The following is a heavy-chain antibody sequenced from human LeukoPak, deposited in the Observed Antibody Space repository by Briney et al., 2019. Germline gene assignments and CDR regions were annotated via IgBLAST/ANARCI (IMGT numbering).Heavy chain of an antibody. CDR3: ARAGSMIVSPAY. Sequence: VASVKVSCKASGGTFSSHPFTWVRQAPGQGLEWMGEITPIFGTANYAQRFQGRVTITADESTSTVYMELTSLRSDDTAVYYCARAGSMIVSPAYWGQGTLVTVSS. J-gene: IGHJ4*02. CDR2: ITPIFGTA. V-gene: IGHV1-69*13. D-gene: IGHD3-22*01. CDR1: GGTFSSHP.